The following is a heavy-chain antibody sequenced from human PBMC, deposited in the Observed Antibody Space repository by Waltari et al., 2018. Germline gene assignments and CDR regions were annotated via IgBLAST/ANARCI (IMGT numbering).Heavy chain of an antibody. Sequence: EVQLVESGGGLVQPGRSLRLSCAASGFTFDDYAMHWVRQAPGKGLEWVSGISWNSGSIGYADSVKGRFTISRDNAKNSLYLQMNSLRAEDTALYYCAKALGSSGIDAFDIWGQGTMVTVSS. CDR1: GFTFDDYA. CDR3: AKALGSSGIDAFDI. CDR2: ISWNSGSI. D-gene: IGHD6-25*01. V-gene: IGHV3-9*01. J-gene: IGHJ3*02.